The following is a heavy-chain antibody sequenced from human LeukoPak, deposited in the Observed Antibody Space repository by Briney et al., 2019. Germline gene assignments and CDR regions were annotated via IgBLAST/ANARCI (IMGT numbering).Heavy chain of an antibody. CDR3: ATEKGDSPDY. J-gene: IGHJ4*02. CDR2: ISGSGTNT. CDR1: GFTFSSYA. D-gene: IGHD2-21*01. Sequence: GGSLRLSWAASGFTFSSYAMSWVRQAPGKGLEWVSGISGSGTNTYYAGSVKGRFTVSRDNSKNTLFLQMNSLRAEDTAVYYCATEKGDSPDYWGQGTLVTVSS. V-gene: IGHV3-23*01.